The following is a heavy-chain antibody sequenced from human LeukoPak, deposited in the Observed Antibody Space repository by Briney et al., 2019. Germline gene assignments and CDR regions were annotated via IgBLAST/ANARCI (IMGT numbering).Heavy chain of an antibody. CDR2: IYTSGST. J-gene: IGHJ4*02. Sequence: PSETLSLTCTVSGGSISSYYWSWVRQPPGKGLEWIGYIYTSGSTKYNPSLKSGVTISVDTSKNQFSLKLSSVTAADTAVYYCARLDFLSGYSRYYFDYWGQGTLVTVSS. CDR1: GGSISSYY. V-gene: IGHV4-4*09. CDR3: ARLDFLSGYSRYYFDY. D-gene: IGHD3-3*01.